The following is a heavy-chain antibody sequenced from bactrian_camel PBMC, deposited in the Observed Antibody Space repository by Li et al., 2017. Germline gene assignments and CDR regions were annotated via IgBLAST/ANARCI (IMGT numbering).Heavy chain of an antibody. CDR3: AAEMIPGNVYVAYKY. CDR2: IDRSGGT. V-gene: IGHV3S63*01. Sequence: VQLVESGGGSVQAGETLRLSCTASGFTFDSDMGWFRQAPGKEREGVATIDRSGGTYYADSVKGRFTISQDNAKNTVYLQMNSLSAEDTAVYYCAAEMIPGNVYVAYKYWGQGTQVTVS. CDR1: GFTFDSD. J-gene: IGHJ4*01. D-gene: IGHD6*01.